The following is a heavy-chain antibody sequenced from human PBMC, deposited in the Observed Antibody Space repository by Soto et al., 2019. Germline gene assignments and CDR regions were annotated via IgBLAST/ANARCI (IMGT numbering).Heavy chain of an antibody. J-gene: IGHJ6*02. D-gene: IGHD6-19*01. CDR2: IYYSGST. CDR1: GGSISSYY. CDR3: ARAHYSSGWYGFETGGYGMDV. V-gene: IGHV4-59*01. Sequence: SETLSLTCTVSGGSISSYYWSWIRQPPGKGLEWIGYIYYSGSTNYNPSLKSRVTISVDTSKNQFSLKLSSVTAADTAVYYCARAHYSSGWYGFETGGYGMDVWGQGTTVTVSS.